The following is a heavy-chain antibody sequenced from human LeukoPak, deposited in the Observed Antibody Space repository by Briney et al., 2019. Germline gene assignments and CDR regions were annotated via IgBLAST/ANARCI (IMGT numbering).Heavy chain of an antibody. Sequence: SVKVSCKASGGTFSSYAISWVRQAPGQGLEWMGGIIPIFGTANYAQKFQGRVTITADESTSTAYMELSSLRSEDTAVYYCARVTGSSFIDGDYYFDYWGQGTLVTVSS. J-gene: IGHJ4*02. CDR1: GGTFSSYA. V-gene: IGHV1-69*13. D-gene: IGHD4-17*01. CDR3: ARVTGSSFIDGDYYFDY. CDR2: IIPIFGTA.